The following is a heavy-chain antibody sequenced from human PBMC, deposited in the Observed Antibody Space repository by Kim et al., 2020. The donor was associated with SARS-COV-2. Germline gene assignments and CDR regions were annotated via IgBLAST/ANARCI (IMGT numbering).Heavy chain of an antibody. Sequence: SKTLSLTCTVSGGSISSSSYYWGWIRQPPGKGLEWIGSIYYSGSTYYNPSLKSRVTISVDTSKNQFSLKLSSVTAADTAVYYCARLHYYGSGSPPRYYFDYWGQGTLVTVSS. CDR3: ARLHYYGSGSPPRYYFDY. V-gene: IGHV4-39*01. D-gene: IGHD3-10*01. J-gene: IGHJ4*02. CDR2: IYYSGST. CDR1: GGSISSSSYY.